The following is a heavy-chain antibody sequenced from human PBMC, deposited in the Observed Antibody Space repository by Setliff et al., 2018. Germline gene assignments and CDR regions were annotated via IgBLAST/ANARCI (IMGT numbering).Heavy chain of an antibody. CDR2: VTIYNGNT. Sequence: GASVKVSCKASGYTFSNYGVTWVRQAPGQGLEWMGWVTIYNGNTKYAQNLQGRLTLTTGISTSTAYMELGSLTTDDTAVYYCARVESMVRGKNILRHFDYWGQGIQVTVSS. J-gene: IGHJ4*02. CDR1: GYTFSNYG. CDR3: ARVESMVRGKNILRHFDY. D-gene: IGHD3-10*01. V-gene: IGHV1-18*01.